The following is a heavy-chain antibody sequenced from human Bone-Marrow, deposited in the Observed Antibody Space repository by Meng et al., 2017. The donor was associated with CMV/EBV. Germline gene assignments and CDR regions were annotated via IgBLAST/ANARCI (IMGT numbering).Heavy chain of an antibody. CDR3: ARVWAPLPYYYYGMDV. Sequence: GGSLRLSCAASGFTFSNAWMSWVRQAPGKGLEWVSSISSSSSYIYYADSVKGRFTISRDNAKNSLYLQMNSLRAEDTAVYYCARVWAPLPYYYYGMDVWGQGTTFTVSS. D-gene: IGHD7-27*01. CDR2: ISSSSSYI. CDR1: GFTFSNAW. J-gene: IGHJ6*02. V-gene: IGHV3-21*01.